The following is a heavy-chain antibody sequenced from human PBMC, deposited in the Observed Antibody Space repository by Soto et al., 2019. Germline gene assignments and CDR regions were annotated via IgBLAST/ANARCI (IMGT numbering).Heavy chain of an antibody. CDR3: AREPDDYGENNWFDP. Sequence: QVQLVQSGAEVKKPGASVKVSCKASGYTFTSYGIRWVRQAPGQGLEWMGWISAYNGNTNYAQKLQGRVTMTTDTSTSTAYMELRSLRSDDTAVYYCAREPDDYGENNWFDPWGQGTLVTVSS. D-gene: IGHD4-17*01. CDR1: GYTFTSYG. CDR2: ISAYNGNT. V-gene: IGHV1-18*01. J-gene: IGHJ5*02.